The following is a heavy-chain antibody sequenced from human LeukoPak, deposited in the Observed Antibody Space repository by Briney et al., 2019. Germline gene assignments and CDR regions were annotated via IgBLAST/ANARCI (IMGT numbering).Heavy chain of an antibody. CDR2: IITTVYT. Sequence: GGSLRLSCAASGFTFSSYSFNWVRQVPGKGLEWVSSIITTVYTYSQDPVKGRFTIPRTNAKNSLYLQMTSLRAVDTGVYCCARVRAHWYEDYWGQGTLVTVSS. CDR3: ARVRAHWYEDY. D-gene: IGHD6-13*01. CDR1: GFTFSSYS. J-gene: IGHJ4*02. V-gene: IGHV3-21*01.